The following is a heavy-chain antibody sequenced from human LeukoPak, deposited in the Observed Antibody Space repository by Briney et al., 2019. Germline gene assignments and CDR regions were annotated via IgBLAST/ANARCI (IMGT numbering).Heavy chain of an antibody. D-gene: IGHD3-10*01. CDR3: ASSMVRGSYGMDV. J-gene: IGHJ6*02. Sequence: GGSLRLSCAASGFTFSSYSMNWVRQAPGKGLEWVSSISSSSSYIYYADSVKGRFTISRDNAKNSLYLQMNSLRAEDTAVYYCASSMVRGSYGMDVWGQGTTVTVSS. V-gene: IGHV3-21*01. CDR1: GFTFSSYS. CDR2: ISSSSSYI.